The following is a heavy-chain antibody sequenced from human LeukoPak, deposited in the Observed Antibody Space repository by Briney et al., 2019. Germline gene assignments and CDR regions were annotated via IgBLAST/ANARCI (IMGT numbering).Heavy chain of an antibody. CDR1: GGSFSGYY. CDR3: ARRWSGMSLTGWFDP. J-gene: IGHJ5*02. D-gene: IGHD3-3*01. V-gene: IGHV4-34*01. CDR2: INHSGST. Sequence: SETLSLTCAVYGGSFSGYYWSWIRQPLGKGLEWIGEINHSGSTNYNPSLKSRVTISVDTSKNQFSLKLSSVTAADTAVYYCARRWSGMSLTGWFDPWGQGTLVTVSS.